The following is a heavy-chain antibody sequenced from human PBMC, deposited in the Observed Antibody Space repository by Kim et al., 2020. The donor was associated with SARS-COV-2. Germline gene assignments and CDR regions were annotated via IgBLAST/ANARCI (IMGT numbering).Heavy chain of an antibody. CDR1: GGSFSGYY. CDR3: ARGGYYKGYDY. CDR2: INHSGST. J-gene: IGHJ4*02. Sequence: SETLSLTCAVYGGSFSGYYWSWIRQPPGKGLEWIGEINHSGSTNYNPSLKSRVTISVDTSKNQFSLKLSSVTAADTAVYYCARGGYYKGYDYWGQGTLVTVSS. D-gene: IGHD3-3*01. V-gene: IGHV4-34*01.